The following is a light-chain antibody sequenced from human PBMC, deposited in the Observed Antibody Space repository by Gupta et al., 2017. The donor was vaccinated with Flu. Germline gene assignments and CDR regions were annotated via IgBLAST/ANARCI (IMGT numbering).Light chain of an antibody. Sequence: EIVLTQSPATLSLSLGERATLSCRASDSVSSYLAWYQQKPGQAPRLLIYDASNRATGTPARFSGSASVTDFTLTMRSLDPEDSAVYYCHCRTNWLYIFGHGTKVDIK. V-gene: IGKV3-11*01. J-gene: IGKJ3*01. CDR3: HCRTNWLYI. CDR2: DAS. CDR1: DSVSSY.